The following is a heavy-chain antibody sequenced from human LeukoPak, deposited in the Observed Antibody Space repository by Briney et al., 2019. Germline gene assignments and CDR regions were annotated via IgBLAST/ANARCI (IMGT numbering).Heavy chain of an antibody. CDR1: GFTFDDYA. CDR3: AKEMFGIDYYGSGTYSGTYYYYGMDV. V-gene: IGHV3-9*01. D-gene: IGHD3-10*01. J-gene: IGHJ6*02. Sequence: PGGSLRLSCAASGFTFDDYAMHWVRQAPGKGLEWDSGISWNSGSIGYADSVKGRFTISRDNAKNSLYLQMNSLRAEDTALYYCAKEMFGIDYYGSGTYSGTYYYYGMDVWGQGTTLTVSS. CDR2: ISWNSGSI.